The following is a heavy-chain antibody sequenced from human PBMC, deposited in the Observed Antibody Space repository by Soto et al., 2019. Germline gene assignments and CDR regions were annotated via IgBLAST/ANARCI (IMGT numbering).Heavy chain of an antibody. CDR1: GYTFTSYG. J-gene: IGHJ3*02. CDR3: ARGITMVRGVIHDDAFDI. Sequence: ASVKVSCKASGYTFTSYGISWVRQAPGQGLEWIGWISAYNGNTNYAQKLQGRVTMTTDTSTSTAYMELRSLRSDDTAVYYCARGITMVRGVIHDDAFDIWGQGTMVTV. V-gene: IGHV1-18*01. D-gene: IGHD3-10*01. CDR2: ISAYNGNT.